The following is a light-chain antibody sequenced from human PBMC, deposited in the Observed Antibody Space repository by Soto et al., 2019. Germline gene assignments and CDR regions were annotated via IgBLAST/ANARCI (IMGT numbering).Light chain of an antibody. V-gene: IGKV3-11*01. CDR1: QSVTTS. CDR3: HHRSNWPAVT. J-gene: IGKJ4*01. Sequence: EIVLKQSPATMSLSPGDRATLSCRASQSVTTSVAWYQHQPGQAPRLVIYDASKRATGIPTRFSGSGSGTHFTLTTSSLDPEDFSVYDCHHRSNWPAVTFGGWTKLEIK. CDR2: DAS.